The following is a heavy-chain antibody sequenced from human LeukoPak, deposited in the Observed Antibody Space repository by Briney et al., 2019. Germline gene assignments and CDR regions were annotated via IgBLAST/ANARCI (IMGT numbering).Heavy chain of an antibody. CDR2: INHSGST. CDR1: GGSFSGYY. J-gene: IGHJ3*02. Sequence: SETLSLTCAVYGGSFSGYYWSWIRQPPGKGLEWIGEINHSGSTNYNPSLKSRVTISVDRSKNQFSLKLSSVTAADTAVYYCARVQVVITAFDIWGQGTMVTVSS. D-gene: IGHD3-22*01. CDR3: ARVQVVITAFDI. V-gene: IGHV4-34*01.